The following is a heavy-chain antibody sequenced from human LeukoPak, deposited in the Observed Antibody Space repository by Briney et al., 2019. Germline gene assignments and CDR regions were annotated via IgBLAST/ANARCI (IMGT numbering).Heavy chain of an antibody. CDR2: ISSSGST. J-gene: IGHJ4*02. D-gene: IGHD3-10*01. Sequence: PSETLSLTCXXSGGSISSYYWSWIRQAPGKGLEWIGCISSSGSTNYNPSLKSRVTISVDTSKNQFSLKVTSVSAADTAVYYCARRGSGGRSFDYWGQGTLVTVSS. V-gene: IGHV4-59*08. CDR3: ARRGSGGRSFDY. CDR1: GGSISSYY.